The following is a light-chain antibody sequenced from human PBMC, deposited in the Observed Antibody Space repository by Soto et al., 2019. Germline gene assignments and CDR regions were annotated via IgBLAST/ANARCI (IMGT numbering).Light chain of an antibody. CDR2: GAS. CDR1: QSVSNNY. CDR3: QQYGSSGT. J-gene: IGKJ1*01. Sequence: FTQPPGPLSLSPVEIATLSCRASQSVSNNYLAWYQQKPGQAPRLLIYGASNRATGIPDRFSGSGSGTDFTLTISRLEPEDFAVYYCQQYGSSGTFGQGTKV. V-gene: IGKV3-20*01.